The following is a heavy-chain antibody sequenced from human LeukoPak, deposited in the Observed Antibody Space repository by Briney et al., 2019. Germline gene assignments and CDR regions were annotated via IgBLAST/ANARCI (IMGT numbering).Heavy chain of an antibody. V-gene: IGHV3-33*01. J-gene: IGHJ6*02. CDR1: GFTFSSYG. Sequence: PGGSLRLSCAASGFTFSSYGMHWVRQAPGKGLEWVAVIWYDGSNKYYADSVKGRFTISRDNSKNTLYLQMNSLRAEDTAVYYCARDPMGITIFGVVDPYYYYYYGMDVWGQGTTVTVSS. CDR3: ARDPMGITIFGVVDPYYYYYYGMDV. D-gene: IGHD3-3*01. CDR2: IWYDGSNK.